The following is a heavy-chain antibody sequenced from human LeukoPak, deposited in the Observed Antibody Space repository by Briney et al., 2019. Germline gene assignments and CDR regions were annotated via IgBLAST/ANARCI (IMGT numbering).Heavy chain of an antibody. J-gene: IGHJ4*02. CDR3: ARSTMVRRLDY. Sequence: PSETLSLTCAVYGGSFSGYYWSWVRQPPGKGLEWIGEINHSGSTNYNPSLKSRVTISVDTSKNQFSLKLGSATAADTAVYYCARSTMVRRLDYWGQGTLVTVSS. CDR2: INHSGST. CDR1: GGSFSGYY. D-gene: IGHD3-10*01. V-gene: IGHV4-34*01.